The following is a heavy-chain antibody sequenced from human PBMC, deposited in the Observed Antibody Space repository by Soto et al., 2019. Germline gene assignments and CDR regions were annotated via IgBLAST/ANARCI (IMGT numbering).Heavy chain of an antibody. Sequence: QVQLVESGGGVVQPGRSLRLSCAASGFTFSSYGMHWVRQAPGKGLEWVALIWYDGSNKYYADSVKGRFTISRDNSKNKLYLQMNSLRAEDTAVYYCARDGASYLFDYWGQGTLVTVSS. D-gene: IGHD1-26*01. CDR2: IWYDGSNK. CDR3: ARDGASYLFDY. V-gene: IGHV3-33*01. CDR1: GFTFSSYG. J-gene: IGHJ4*02.